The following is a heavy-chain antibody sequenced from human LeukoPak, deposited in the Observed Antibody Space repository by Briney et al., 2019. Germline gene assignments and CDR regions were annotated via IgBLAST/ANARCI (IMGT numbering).Heavy chain of an antibody. CDR2: IKQDGSEK. CDR3: ARELIQRNSSPIDY. Sequence: GGSLRLSCAASGFTFSSYWMSWVRQAPGKGLEWVANIKQDGSEKYYVDSVKGRFTISRDNAKNSLYLQMNSLRAEDTAVYYCARELIQRNSSPIDYWGQGTLVTVSS. D-gene: IGHD6-19*01. J-gene: IGHJ4*02. CDR1: GFTFSSYW. V-gene: IGHV3-7*01.